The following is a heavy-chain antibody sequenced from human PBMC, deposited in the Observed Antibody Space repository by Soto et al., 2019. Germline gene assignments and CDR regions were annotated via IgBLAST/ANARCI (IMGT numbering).Heavy chain of an antibody. CDR1: GGSVSSGSYY. CDR3: AREGNSGPYYYSGMDV. D-gene: IGHD4-4*01. J-gene: IGHJ6*02. Sequence: QVPLQESGPGLVKPSETLSLTCTVSGGSVSSGSYYWSWIRQPPGKGLEWIGYIYYSGSTNYNPSLQRRVTRSVDTSKNQFSLKLSSVTAADTAVYYCAREGNSGPYYYSGMDVWGQGTTVTVSS. CDR2: IYYSGST. V-gene: IGHV4-61*01.